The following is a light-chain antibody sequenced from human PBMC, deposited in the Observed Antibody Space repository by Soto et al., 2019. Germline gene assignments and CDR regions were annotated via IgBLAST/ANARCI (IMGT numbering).Light chain of an antibody. CDR2: GAS. CDR1: QSVSNNY. V-gene: IGKV3-20*01. CDR3: QQYGSSGT. Sequence: IGFSQSPCTLSLSPGERATLSCRASQSVSNNYLAWYQQKPGQAPRLLIYGASNRATGIPDRFSGSGSGTDFTLTISRLEPEDFAVYYCQQYGSSGTFAQGTKVDIK. J-gene: IGKJ1*01.